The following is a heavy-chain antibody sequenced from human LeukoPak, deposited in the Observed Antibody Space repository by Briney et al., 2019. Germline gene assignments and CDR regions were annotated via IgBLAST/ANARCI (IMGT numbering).Heavy chain of an antibody. Sequence: GRSLRLSCAASGFTFSSYGMHWVRQAPGKGLEWVAVISYDESNKYYADSVKGRFTISRDNSKNTLYLQMNSLRSEDTAVYYCAKEWGMAAAGRVSFQHWGQGTLVTVSS. J-gene: IGHJ1*01. CDR2: ISYDESNK. V-gene: IGHV3-30*18. CDR3: AKEWGMAAAGRVSFQH. CDR1: GFTFSSYG. D-gene: IGHD6-13*01.